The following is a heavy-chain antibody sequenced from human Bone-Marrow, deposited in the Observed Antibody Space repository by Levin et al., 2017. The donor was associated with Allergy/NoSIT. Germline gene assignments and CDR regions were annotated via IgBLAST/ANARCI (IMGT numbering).Heavy chain of an antibody. CDR2: IYYSGST. Sequence: SETLSLTCTVSGGSISSYYWSWIRQPPGKGLEWIGYIYYSGSTNYNPSLKSRVTISVDTSKNQFSLKLSSVTAADTAVYYCARDIYGSGKFDYWGQGTLVTVSS. CDR1: GGSISSYY. V-gene: IGHV4-59*01. J-gene: IGHJ4*02. D-gene: IGHD2-15*01. CDR3: ARDIYGSGKFDY.